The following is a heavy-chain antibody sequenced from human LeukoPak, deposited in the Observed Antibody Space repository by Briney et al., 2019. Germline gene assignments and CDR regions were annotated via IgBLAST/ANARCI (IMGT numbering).Heavy chain of an antibody. CDR3: AKEAKYYYDSSGYYRRYYYYYYMDV. Sequence: GGSLRLSCAASGFTFSSYGMHWVRQAPGKGLEWVAFIRYDGSNKYYADSVKGRFTISRDNSKNTLYLQMNSLRAEDTAVYYCAKEAKYYYDSSGYYRRYYYYYYMDVWGKGTTVTISS. D-gene: IGHD3-22*01. V-gene: IGHV3-30*02. CDR1: GFTFSSYG. J-gene: IGHJ6*03. CDR2: IRYDGSNK.